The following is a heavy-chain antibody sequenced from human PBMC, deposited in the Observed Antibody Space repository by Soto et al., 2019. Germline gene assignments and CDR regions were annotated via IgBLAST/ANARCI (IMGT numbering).Heavy chain of an antibody. CDR2: IQGTPEGGTT. CDR1: GFTFSNAW. D-gene: IGHD2-15*01. V-gene: IGHV3-15*01. CDR3: HTDRSRWHQLNFDY. J-gene: IGHJ4*02. Sequence: EVQLVESGGGLVKPGGSLRLSCVVSGFTFSNAWMSWVRLAPGKGLEWVGRIQGTPEGGTTDFAAPVKGRFSISRDDSKNTVYLHMNSLKTEDTAVYYCHTDRSRWHQLNFDYWGRGALVTVSS.